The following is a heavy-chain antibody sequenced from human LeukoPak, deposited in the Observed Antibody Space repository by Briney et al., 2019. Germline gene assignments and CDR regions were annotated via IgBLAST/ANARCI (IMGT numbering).Heavy chain of an antibody. CDR1: GYSISSGYY. V-gene: IGHV4-38-2*02. CDR2: IYHSGST. D-gene: IGHD5-18*01. CDR3: ASVTLSSWIQLWSDFDY. J-gene: IGHJ4*02. Sequence: SETLSLTCTVSGYSISSGYYWGWIRQPPGKGLEWIGSIYHSGSTYYNPSLKSRVTISVDTSKNQFSLKQSSVTAADTAVYYCASVTLSSWIQLWSDFDYWGQGTLVTVSS.